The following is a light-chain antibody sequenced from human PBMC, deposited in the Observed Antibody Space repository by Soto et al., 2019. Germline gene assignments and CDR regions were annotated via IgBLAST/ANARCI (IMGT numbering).Light chain of an antibody. J-gene: IGKJ1*01. CDR2: GAS. V-gene: IGKV3-15*01. CDR3: QESNTYSRT. Sequence: EVVITQSILSLALTPGEGGSVACLASKRVSSRYLAWYQQKPGQAPRLLIYGASTRATGIPARFRGSGSGTEFTLTISGLQPNDFATYYCQESNTYSRTFGQGTMVDI. CDR1: KRVSSRY.